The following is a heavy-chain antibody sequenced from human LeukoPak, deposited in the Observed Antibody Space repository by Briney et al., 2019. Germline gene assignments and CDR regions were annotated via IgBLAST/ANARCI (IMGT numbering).Heavy chain of an antibody. Sequence: PGGSLRLSCAASGFTFSSYEMNWVRQAPGKGLEWVSYISSSGSTIYYADSVMGRFTISRDNAKNSLYLQMNSLRAEDTAVYYCASYSYYYDSSGSYYGMDVWGQGTTVTVSS. CDR3: ASYSYYYDSSGSYYGMDV. CDR1: GFTFSSYE. D-gene: IGHD3-22*01. J-gene: IGHJ6*02. V-gene: IGHV3-48*03. CDR2: ISSSGSTI.